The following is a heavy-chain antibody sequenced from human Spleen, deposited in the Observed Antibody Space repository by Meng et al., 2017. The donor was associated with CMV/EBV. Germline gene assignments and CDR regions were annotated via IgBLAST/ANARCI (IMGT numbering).Heavy chain of an antibody. V-gene: IGHV3-43*01. J-gene: IGHJ4*02. D-gene: IGHD3-22*01. Sequence: GGSLRLSCAASGFTFDDYTMHWVRQAPGKGLEWVSLISWDGSGTYYADSVKGRFTISRDNSKNSLYLQMNSLRAEDTAVYYCARDHTYYYDSSGEFDYWGQGTLVTVSS. CDR3: ARDHTYYYDSSGEFDY. CDR2: ISWDGSGT. CDR1: GFTFDDYT.